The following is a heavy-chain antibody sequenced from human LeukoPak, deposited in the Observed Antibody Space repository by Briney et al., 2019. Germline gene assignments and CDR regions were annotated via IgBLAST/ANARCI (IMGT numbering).Heavy chain of an antibody. CDR2: ISSSSTI. V-gene: IGHV3-48*02. Sequence: GGSLRLSCAASGFTFSSYSMNWVRQAPGKGLEWVSYISSSSTIYYADSVKGRFTISRDNAKNSLYLQMNSLRDEDTAVYYCARVGTTISHWGQGTLVTVSS. D-gene: IGHD5-12*01. J-gene: IGHJ4*02. CDR1: GFTFSSYS. CDR3: ARVGTTISH.